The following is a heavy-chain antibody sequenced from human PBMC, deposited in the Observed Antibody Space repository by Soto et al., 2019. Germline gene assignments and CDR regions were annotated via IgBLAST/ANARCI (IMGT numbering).Heavy chain of an antibody. J-gene: IGHJ4*02. V-gene: IGHV3-23*01. D-gene: IGHD3-3*01. Sequence: GGSLRLSCAASGFTFSSYAMSWVRQAPGKGLEWVSAISGSGGSTYYADSVKGRFTISRDNSKNTLYLQMNSLRAEDTAVYYCAKDSYYDFWSGYKYWGQGTLVTVSS. CDR1: GFTFSSYA. CDR3: AKDSYYDFWSGYKY. CDR2: ISGSGGST.